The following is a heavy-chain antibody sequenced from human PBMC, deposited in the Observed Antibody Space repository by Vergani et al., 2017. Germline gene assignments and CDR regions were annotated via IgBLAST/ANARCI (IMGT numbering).Heavy chain of an antibody. CDR1: GGSISSNYY. J-gene: IGHJ3*02. CDR3: ARPRIIWYKSGGDDFDI. D-gene: IGHD2-21*02. CDR2: IFSSGST. V-gene: IGHV4-39*01. Sequence: QLQLQESGPGLVKPSETLSLTCTVSGGSISSNYYGGWSRQPPGKGLEWIGTIFSSGSTYYNPSLQSRVTISVDTSKNQFSLKLSSVTATDTAVYYCARPRIIWYKSGGDDFDIWGPGTMVTVSS.